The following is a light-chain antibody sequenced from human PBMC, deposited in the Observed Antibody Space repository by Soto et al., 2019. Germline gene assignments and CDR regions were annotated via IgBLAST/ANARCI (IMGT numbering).Light chain of an antibody. CDR3: QSYDSSLSAPV. J-gene: IGLJ1*01. V-gene: IGLV1-40*01. CDR2: GNS. CDR1: SSNIGAGYD. Sequence: QLVLTQPPSVSGAPGQRVTISCTGSSSNIGAGYDVHWYQQLPGTAPKLLIYGNSNRPSGVPDRFSGSKSGTSASLAITGLQADDEADYYCQSYDSSLSAPVFGTGTKVTVL.